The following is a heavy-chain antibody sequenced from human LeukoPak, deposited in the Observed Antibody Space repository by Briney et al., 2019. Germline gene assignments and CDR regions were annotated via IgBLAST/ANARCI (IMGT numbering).Heavy chain of an antibody. Sequence: SGTVSLTCAVSGGSISSSNWWGWVRQPPGKGREWIGEIYHSGSTNYNPSPTSRVTISVDKSKNQFSLKLSSVTAAATAVYYCARVNTQGVPSPWGERILV. CDR2: IYHSGST. J-gene: IGHJ5*02. V-gene: IGHV4-4*02. CDR1: GGSISSSNW. CDR3: ARVNTQGVPSP. D-gene: IGHD2-15*01.